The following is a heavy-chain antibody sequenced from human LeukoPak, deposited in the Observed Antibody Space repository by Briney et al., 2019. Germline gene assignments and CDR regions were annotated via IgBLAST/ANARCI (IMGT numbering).Heavy chain of an antibody. CDR3: ARGGRYQLLYYFDY. D-gene: IGHD2-2*01. CDR2: INHSGST. CDR1: GGSFSGYY. J-gene: IGHJ4*02. Sequence: PSETLSLTCAVYGGSFSGYYWSWIRQPPGKGLEWIGEINHSGSTNYNPSVKSRVTISVDTSKNQFSLKLSSVTAADTAVYYCARGGRYQLLYYFDYWGQGTLVTVSS. V-gene: IGHV4-34*01.